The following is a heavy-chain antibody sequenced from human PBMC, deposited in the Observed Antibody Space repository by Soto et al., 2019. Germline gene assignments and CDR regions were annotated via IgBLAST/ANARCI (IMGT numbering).Heavy chain of an antibody. Sequence: QITLKESGPTLVKPTQTLTLTCTFSGFSLPTDRVGVGWIRQPPGKALEWLAVIYWDDTKTYRPSLKSRLTITKDTPKNQVALTMPDMDPVDTATYYCAHAYGGRSLYWGQGTLVTVSS. CDR2: IYWDDTK. V-gene: IGHV2-5*02. CDR3: AHAYGGRSLY. D-gene: IGHD1-26*01. J-gene: IGHJ4*02. CDR1: GFSLPTDRVG.